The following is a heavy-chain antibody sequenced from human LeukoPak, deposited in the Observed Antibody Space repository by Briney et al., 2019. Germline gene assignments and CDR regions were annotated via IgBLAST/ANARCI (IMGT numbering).Heavy chain of an antibody. CDR2: IYYSGST. D-gene: IGHD1-26*01. CDR1: GGSISSGGYY. V-gene: IGHV4-31*03. Sequence: SETLSLTCTVSGGSISSGGYYWSWIRQHPGKGLEWIGYIYYSGSTYYNPSLKSRVTISVDTSKNQFSLKLSSVTAADTAVYYCARVLPRNYYGMDVWGQGTTVTVSS. J-gene: IGHJ6*02. CDR3: ARVLPRNYYGMDV.